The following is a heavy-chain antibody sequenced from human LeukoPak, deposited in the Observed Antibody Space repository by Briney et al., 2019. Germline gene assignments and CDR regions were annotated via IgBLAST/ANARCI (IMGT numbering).Heavy chain of an antibody. CDR1: GFTFRSYG. CDR2: IRCDGSNK. D-gene: IGHD3-10*01. Sequence: GGSLRLSCAASGFTFRSYGMHWVRQAPGKGLEWVAFIRCDGSNKYYAASVKGRFTISRDNSKNTLYLQMNSMRAEDTAVYYCAKVGQAGIWFAELGDFDYWGQGTLVTVSS. CDR3: AKVGQAGIWFAELGDFDY. V-gene: IGHV3-30*02. J-gene: IGHJ4*02.